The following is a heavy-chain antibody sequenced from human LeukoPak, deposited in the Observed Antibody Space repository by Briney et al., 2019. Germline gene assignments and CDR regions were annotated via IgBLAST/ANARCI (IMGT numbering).Heavy chain of an antibody. CDR1: GFTFSTYS. D-gene: IGHD4-17*01. CDR3: ARDSPLSGEELHY. CDR2: ISNSGGSGT. J-gene: IGHJ4*02. V-gene: IGHV3-48*04. Sequence: GGSLRLSCAASGFTFSTYSMNWVRQAPGKGLEWVSYISNSGGSGTYYAASVKGRFSISRDNAENSLYLQMNSLRAEDTAVYFCARDSPLSGEELHYWGQGTLVTVSS.